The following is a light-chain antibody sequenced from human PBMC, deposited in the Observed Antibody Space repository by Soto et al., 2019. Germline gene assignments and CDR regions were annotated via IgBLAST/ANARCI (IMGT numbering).Light chain of an antibody. V-gene: IGKV1-39*01. J-gene: IGKJ1*01. CDR2: AAS. CDR1: QSINSY. Sequence: DLQMTQSPSSQSASVGDRVTITCRASQSINSYLNWYQQKPGKAPKLLIYAASSLQSGVPSRFSASGSETDFTLTITSLQPDDFATYYCQQSFSTPRTFGQGTRVEI. CDR3: QQSFSTPRT.